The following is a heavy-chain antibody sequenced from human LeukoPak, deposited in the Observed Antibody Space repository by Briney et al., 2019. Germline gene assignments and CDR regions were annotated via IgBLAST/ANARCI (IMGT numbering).Heavy chain of an antibody. CDR3: AGDDGGNSKYFHS. CDR2: LYTSGST. Sequence: PSETLSLTCTVSGGSINNYYWSWIRQPAGKVLEWLGRLYTSGSTTYNPSLKSRATMSVDTSKNQFSLKLSSVTAADTALYYCAGDDGGNSKYFHSWGQGTLVTVSS. CDR1: GGSINNYY. J-gene: IGHJ1*01. D-gene: IGHD4-23*01. V-gene: IGHV4-4*07.